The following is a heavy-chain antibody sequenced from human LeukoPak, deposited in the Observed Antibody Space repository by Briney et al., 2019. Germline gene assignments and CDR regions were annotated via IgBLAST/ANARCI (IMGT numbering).Heavy chain of an antibody. CDR2: ISYDGSNK. Sequence: GGSLRLSCAASGFTFSSYAMHWVRQAPGKGLEWVAVISYDGSNKYYADSVKGRFTISRDNSKNTLYLQMNNLRAEDTAVYYCAREADIVVVPAATDHDAFDIWGQGTMVTVSS. J-gene: IGHJ3*02. CDR3: AREADIVVVPAATDHDAFDI. D-gene: IGHD2-2*01. CDR1: GFTFSSYA. V-gene: IGHV3-30-3*01.